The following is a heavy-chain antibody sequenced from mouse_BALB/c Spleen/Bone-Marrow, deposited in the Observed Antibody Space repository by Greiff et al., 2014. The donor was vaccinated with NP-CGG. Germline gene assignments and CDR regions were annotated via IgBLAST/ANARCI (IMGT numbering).Heavy chain of an antibody. CDR3: ASSRDVSRGFAY. CDR2: IDPANGYT. D-gene: IGHD1-1*01. V-gene: IGHV1-4*01. J-gene: IGHJ3*01. Sequence: VQLQQSGAELARPGASVKMSCKASGYTFNDTTMHWVKQRPGQGLEWIGYIDPANGYTNYNQKFKDKATVTADKSSSTAYLQLSSLTSEDSAVYYCASSRDVSRGFAYWGQGTLVTVSA. CDR1: GYTFNDTT.